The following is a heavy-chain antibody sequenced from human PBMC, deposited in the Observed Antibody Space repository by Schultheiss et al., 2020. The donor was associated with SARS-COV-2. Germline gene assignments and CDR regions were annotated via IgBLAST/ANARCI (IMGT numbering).Heavy chain of an antibody. D-gene: IGHD7-27*01. J-gene: IGHJ5*02. CDR3: ARDPAGEGWFDP. Sequence: GESLKISCAASGFTFSSYAMSWVRQAPGKGLEWVSVIYSGGSTYYADSVKGRFTISRDNSKNTLYLQMNSLRAEDTAVYYYARDPAGEGWFDPWGQGTLVTVSS. CDR1: GFTFSSYA. V-gene: IGHV3-66*01. CDR2: IYSGGST.